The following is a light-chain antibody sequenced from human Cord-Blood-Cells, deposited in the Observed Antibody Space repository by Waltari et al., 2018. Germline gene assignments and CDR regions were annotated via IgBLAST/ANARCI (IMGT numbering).Light chain of an antibody. CDR2: KDS. J-gene: IGLJ3*02. CDR3: YSAADNNLWV. Sequence: SYELTQPSSVSVSPGQTARITCSGDVLAKKYARWFQQKPGQAPVPVIYKDSERPSGIPERFSGSSSGTTVTLTISGAQVEDEADYYCYSAADNNLWVFGGGTKLTVL. V-gene: IGLV3-27*01. CDR1: VLAKKY.